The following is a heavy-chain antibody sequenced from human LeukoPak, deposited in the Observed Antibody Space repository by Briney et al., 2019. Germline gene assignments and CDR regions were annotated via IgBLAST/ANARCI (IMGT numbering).Heavy chain of an antibody. CDR2: IWYDGSNK. J-gene: IGHJ5*02. Sequence: GGSLRLSCAASGFTFSSYGMHWVRQAPGKGLEWVALIWYDGSNKNYGDSVKGRFTISRDNAKNTLYLQMNSLRAEDTAVYYCTRGAYSSGPFDPWGQGTLSPSPQ. CDR3: TRGAYSSGPFDP. D-gene: IGHD6-19*01. V-gene: IGHV3-33*03. CDR1: GFTFSSYG.